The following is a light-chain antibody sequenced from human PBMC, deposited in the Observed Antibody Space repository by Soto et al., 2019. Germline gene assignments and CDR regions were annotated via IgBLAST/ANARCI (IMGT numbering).Light chain of an antibody. J-gene: IGKJ2*01. Sequence: DIELTQSPSFLSASVGDRVTITCRASLGISSYLAWYQQKPGRAPKLLIYGASTLQSGVPSRFSGSGSVTEFTLTISSLQPEDFATYHCQQVYSFPYTFGQGTKLEI. CDR2: GAS. CDR3: QQVYSFPYT. V-gene: IGKV1-9*01. CDR1: LGISSY.